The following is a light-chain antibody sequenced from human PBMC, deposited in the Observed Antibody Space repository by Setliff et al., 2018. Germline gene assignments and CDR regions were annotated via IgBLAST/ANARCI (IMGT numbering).Light chain of an antibody. CDR1: SSDIGGYRY. Sequence: QSVLTQPASVSGSPGQSITISCTGTSSDIGGYRYVSWYQQHPGKAPKLMIYDVNNRPSGVSNRFSGSKSGNTASLTISGLQADDEADYFCSSYRSGDTGVFGTGIRVFGTGTKVTVL. V-gene: IGLV2-14*03. CDR2: DVN. CDR3: SSYRSGDTGVFGTGIRV. J-gene: IGLJ1*01.